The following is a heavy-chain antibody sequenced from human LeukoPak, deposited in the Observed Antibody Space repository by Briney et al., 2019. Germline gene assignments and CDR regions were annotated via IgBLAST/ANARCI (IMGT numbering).Heavy chain of an antibody. D-gene: IGHD3-3*01. CDR1: GYTFTGYY. Sequence: ASVKVSCKASGYTFTGYYMHWVRQAPGQGLEWMGWINPNSGGTNYAQKFQGRVTMTRDTSISTAYMELSRLRSDDTAVYYCARAPVGGPLRFFDYWGQGTLVTVSS. J-gene: IGHJ4*02. CDR2: INPNSGGT. CDR3: ARAPVGGPLRFFDY. V-gene: IGHV1-2*02.